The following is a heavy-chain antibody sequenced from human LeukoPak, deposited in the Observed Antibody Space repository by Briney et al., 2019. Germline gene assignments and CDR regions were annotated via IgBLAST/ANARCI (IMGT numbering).Heavy chain of an antibody. CDR3: ASALNYYGPFDY. CDR1: GFTFSSYG. CDR2: ISYDGSSK. D-gene: IGHD3-10*01. Sequence: GRSLRLSCAASGFTFSSYGMHWVRQAPGKGLEWVAVISYDGSSKYYADSVKGRFTISRDNSKNTLYLQMNSLRAEDTAVYYCASALNYYGPFDYWGQGTLVTVSS. V-gene: IGHV3-30*03. J-gene: IGHJ4*02.